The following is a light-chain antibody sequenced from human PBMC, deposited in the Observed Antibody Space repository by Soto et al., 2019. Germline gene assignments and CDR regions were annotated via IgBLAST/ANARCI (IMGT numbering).Light chain of an antibody. CDR2: DAS. CDR3: CSYAANYFR. J-gene: IGLJ2*01. Sequence: QSALTQPRSVSGSPGQSVTISCTGTSSDVGGFKYVSWYQQHPGKAPKLIIFDASKRPSGVPDRFSGSKSGYTASLTISGLQGEDDADYYCCSYAANYFRFGGGTKLTVL. V-gene: IGLV2-11*01. CDR1: SSDVGGFKY.